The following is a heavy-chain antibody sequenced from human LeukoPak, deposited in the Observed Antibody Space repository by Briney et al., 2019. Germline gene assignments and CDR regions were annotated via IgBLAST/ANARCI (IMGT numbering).Heavy chain of an antibody. Sequence: PPGGSLRLSCAASGFTFSSYGMHWVRQAPGKGLEWVAVISYDGSNKYYADSVKGRFTISRDNSKNTLYLQMNSLRAEDTAVYYCARQHCSGGDCYFFDWGQGTLVTVSS. CDR2: ISYDGSNK. CDR1: GFTFSSYG. CDR3: ARQHCSGGDCYFFD. V-gene: IGHV3-30*03. J-gene: IGHJ4*02. D-gene: IGHD2-15*01.